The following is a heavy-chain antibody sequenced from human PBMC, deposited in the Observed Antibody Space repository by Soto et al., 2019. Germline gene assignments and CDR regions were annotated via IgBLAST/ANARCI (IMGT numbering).Heavy chain of an antibody. D-gene: IGHD3-9*01. CDR1: GFTYSSHW. CDR3: AREAYYVILTAYYNSGPVNY. V-gene: IGHV3-7*03. CDR2: IKQDGSEK. Sequence: EVQLVESGGGLVQPGGSLRLSCAASGFTYSSHWMRWVRQAPGKGLEWVANIKQDGSEKYYVDSVKGRFTISRDNAKNSQYMESNSLRVEDTAVYYGAREAYYVILTAYYNSGPVNYWGEGTLAT. J-gene: IGHJ4*02.